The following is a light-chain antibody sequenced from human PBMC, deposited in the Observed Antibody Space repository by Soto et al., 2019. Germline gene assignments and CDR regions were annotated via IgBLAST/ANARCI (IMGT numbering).Light chain of an antibody. CDR3: QQYGSSSWT. Sequence: TVLTQSPGTLSLSPGERATLSCRASQSVSSSYLAWYQQKPGQAPRLLIYGASSRAAGIPDRFSGSGSGTDFTLTISRLEPEDFAVYYCQQYGSSSWTFGQGTKVDI. V-gene: IGKV3-20*01. CDR2: GAS. J-gene: IGKJ1*01. CDR1: QSVSSSY.